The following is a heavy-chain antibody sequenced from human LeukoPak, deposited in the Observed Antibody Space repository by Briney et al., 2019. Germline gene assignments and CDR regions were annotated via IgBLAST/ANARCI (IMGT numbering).Heavy chain of an antibody. J-gene: IGHJ4*02. V-gene: IGHV1-2*02. Sequence: ASVKVSCKTSGYTFTAYCMHWVRQAPGQGLEWMGWINPNSGDTKYAQKFRGRVTMTRDTSITTAYMELNRLRSDDTAVYYCATSGVHYGDYSFDYWAQGTLVTVSS. CDR1: GYTFTAYC. D-gene: IGHD4-17*01. CDR2: INPNSGDT. CDR3: ATSGVHYGDYSFDY.